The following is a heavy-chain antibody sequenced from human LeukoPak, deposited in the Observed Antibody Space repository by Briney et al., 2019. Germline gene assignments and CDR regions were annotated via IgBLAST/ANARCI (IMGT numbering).Heavy chain of an antibody. CDR3: ARDYITMVRGVISGRSDAFDI. J-gene: IGHJ3*02. Sequence: GGSLRLSCAASGFTVSSNYVNWVRQAPGKGLEWVSLISTAGNTHSADSVKGRFTISRDNSKNTLYLQMNSLRAEDTAVYYCARDYITMVRGVISGRSDAFDIWGQGTMVTVSS. V-gene: IGHV3-66*01. D-gene: IGHD3-10*01. CDR2: ISTAGNT. CDR1: GFTVSSNY.